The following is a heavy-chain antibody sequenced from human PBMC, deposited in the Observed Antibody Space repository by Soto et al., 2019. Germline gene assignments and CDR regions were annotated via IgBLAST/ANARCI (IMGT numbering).Heavy chain of an antibody. J-gene: IGHJ4*02. Sequence: ASVKVSCKASGYTFTGYYMHWVRQAPGQGLEWMGWINPNSGGTNYAQKFRGWVTMTRDTSISTAYMELSRLRSDDTAVYYCARDSERLGYCSSTSCYPDYWGQGTLVTVSS. V-gene: IGHV1-2*04. D-gene: IGHD2-2*01. CDR1: GYTFTGYY. CDR3: ARDSERLGYCSSTSCYPDY. CDR2: INPNSGGT.